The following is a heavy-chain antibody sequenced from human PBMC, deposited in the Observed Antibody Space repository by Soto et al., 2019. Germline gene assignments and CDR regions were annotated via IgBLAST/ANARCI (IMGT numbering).Heavy chain of an antibody. CDR2: IYSGGKT. J-gene: IGHJ5*02. V-gene: IGHV4-39*01. CDR3: VRPQATTSRYHWFDP. Sequence: QLQLQESGPGLVKPSETLSLTCTVSGGSISSSSYYWGWIRQPPGKGLEWIGSIYSGGKTYYNPSLKSRVTIFVDTSKNQFSLKLASVTAADTALYYCVRPQATTSRYHWFDPWGQGPLVTVSS. CDR1: GGSISSSSYY. D-gene: IGHD4-17*01.